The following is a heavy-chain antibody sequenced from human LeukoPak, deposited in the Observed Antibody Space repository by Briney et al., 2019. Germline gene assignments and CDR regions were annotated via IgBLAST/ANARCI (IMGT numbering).Heavy chain of an antibody. CDR1: GGSISSYY. Sequence: KTSETLSLTCTVSGGSISSYYWSWIRQPPGKGLEWIGYIYYSGSTNYNPSLKSRVTISVDTSKNQFSLKLSSVTAADTAVYYCARALYDYVWGSYRYTFAYWGQGTLVTVSS. J-gene: IGHJ4*02. CDR2: IYYSGST. D-gene: IGHD3-16*02. V-gene: IGHV4-59*08. CDR3: ARALYDYVWGSYRYTFAY.